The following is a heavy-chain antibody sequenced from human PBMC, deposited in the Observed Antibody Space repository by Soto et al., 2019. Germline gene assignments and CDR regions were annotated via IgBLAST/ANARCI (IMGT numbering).Heavy chain of an antibody. D-gene: IGHD3-10*01. J-gene: IGHJ4*02. CDR3: ARHITMDPLLLY. V-gene: IGHV3-53*01. Sequence: EVQLVESGGGLIQPGGSLRLSCAASGFTVSSYYMSWVRQAPGKGLEWVSVIYSGGSTYYADSVKGRFTIARDNSKNTLYLQMNSLRAEDTAVYYCARHITMDPLLLYWGQGTLVTVSS. CDR2: IYSGGST. CDR1: GFTVSSYY.